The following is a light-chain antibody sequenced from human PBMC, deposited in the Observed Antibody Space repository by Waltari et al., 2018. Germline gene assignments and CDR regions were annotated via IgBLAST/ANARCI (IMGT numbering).Light chain of an antibody. J-gene: IGLJ1*01. CDR1: NSNIGRNS. V-gene: IGLV1-47*01. CDR2: RNN. CDR3: AAWDDSLSVSYV. Sequence: QSVLTQPPSASGTPGQTVTISCSGTNSNIGRNSVFWYQQLPGTAPKLLIYRNNPRPSVVPDRFAVSTSGTSASLAIRGIRSEDEADYYCAAWDDSLSVSYVFGSGTKVTV.